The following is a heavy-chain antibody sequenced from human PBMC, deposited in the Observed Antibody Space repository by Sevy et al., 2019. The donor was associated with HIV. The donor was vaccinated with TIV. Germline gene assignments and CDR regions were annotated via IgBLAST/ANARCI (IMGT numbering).Heavy chain of an antibody. CDR3: ANDGVYSTDWYPGY. V-gene: IGHV3-30*18. D-gene: IGHD6-19*01. CDR1: GFTFSTYA. J-gene: IGHJ4*02. CDR2: ISYDGNYK. Sequence: GGSLRLSCAASGFTFSTYAMHWVRQAPGQGLEWLAVISYDGNYKYYTDSVKGRFTISRDSSKNTLYLQMNSLRAEDTAVYYCANDGVYSTDWYPGYWGQGTLVTVSS.